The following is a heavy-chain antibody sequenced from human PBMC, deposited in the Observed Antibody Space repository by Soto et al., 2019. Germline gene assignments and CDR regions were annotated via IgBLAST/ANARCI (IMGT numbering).Heavy chain of an antibody. V-gene: IGHV1-69*13. Sequence: VKVSCKASGGTFSSYAISWVRQAPGQGLEWMGGIIPIFGTANYAQKFQGRVTITADESTSTAYMELSSLRSEDTAVYYCARGLVNSGSYLGYDAFDIWGQGTMVTVSS. D-gene: IGHD1-26*01. CDR2: IIPIFGTA. J-gene: IGHJ3*02. CDR3: ARGLVNSGSYLGYDAFDI. CDR1: GGTFSSYA.